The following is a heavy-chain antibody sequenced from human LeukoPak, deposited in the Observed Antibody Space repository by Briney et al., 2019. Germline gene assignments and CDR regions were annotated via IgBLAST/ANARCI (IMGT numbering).Heavy chain of an antibody. Sequence: ASVKVSCKASGYTFTSYYMHWVRQAPGQGLEWMGIINPSGGSTSYAQKFQGRVTMTRDMSANTVYIELSSLRSEDTAVYYCARESSMIVGSDAFDIWGQGTMVTVSS. CDR3: ARESSMIVGSDAFDI. CDR1: GYTFTSYY. V-gene: IGHV1-46*01. D-gene: IGHD3-22*01. J-gene: IGHJ3*02. CDR2: INPSGGST.